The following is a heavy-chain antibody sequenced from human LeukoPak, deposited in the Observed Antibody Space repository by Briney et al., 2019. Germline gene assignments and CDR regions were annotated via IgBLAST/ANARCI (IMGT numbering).Heavy chain of an antibody. Sequence: SETLSLTCTVSGGSISSYYWSWIRQPAGKGLEWIGRIYTSGSTNYNPSLKSRVTMSVDTSKNQFSLKLSSVTAADTAVYYCARRFRSSGSYYNDAFDIWGQGTMVTVSS. J-gene: IGHJ3*02. V-gene: IGHV4-4*07. CDR2: IYTSGST. CDR1: GGSISSYY. D-gene: IGHD3-10*01. CDR3: ARRFRSSGSYYNDAFDI.